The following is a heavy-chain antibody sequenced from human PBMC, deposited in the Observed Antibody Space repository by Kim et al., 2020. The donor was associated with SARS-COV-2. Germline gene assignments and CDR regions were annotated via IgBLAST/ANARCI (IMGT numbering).Heavy chain of an antibody. CDR2: IRSKANSYAT. CDR1: GFTFSGSA. Sequence: GGSLRLSCAASGFTFSGSAIHWVRQASGKGLAWVGRIRSKANSYATAYAASVRGRFSISSDESKNTAYLQMNNLKTEDTAVYYCTSVSATTSAYCEAFD. CDR3: TSVSATTSAYCEAFD. J-gene: IGHJ3*02. D-gene: IGHD1-1*01. V-gene: IGHV3-73*01.